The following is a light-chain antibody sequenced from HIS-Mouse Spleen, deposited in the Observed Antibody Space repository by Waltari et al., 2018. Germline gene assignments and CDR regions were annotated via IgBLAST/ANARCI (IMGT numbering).Light chain of an antibody. CDR1: SSDVGGYNY. V-gene: IGLV2-8*01. CDR2: VVS. Sequence: QSALTQPPSASGSPGQSVTIPCTGTSSDVGGYNYASWYQQHPGKAPKLMIYVVSKRPSGVPDRFSGSKSGNTASLTVSGLQAEDEADYYCSSYAGSNNVVFGGGTKLTVL. CDR3: SSYAGSNNVV. J-gene: IGLJ2*01.